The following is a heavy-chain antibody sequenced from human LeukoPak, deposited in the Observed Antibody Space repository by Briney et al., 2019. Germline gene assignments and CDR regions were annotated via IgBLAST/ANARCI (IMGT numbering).Heavy chain of an antibody. Sequence: PGGSLRLSCAASGFTFSDYYMSWVRQAPGKGLEGVSYIDATSGTIHYGDSVKGRFTISRDNAKNLLYLQMNSLRVEDTAVYYCARDATVGVPGTLYFDHWGQGTRVTVSS. CDR1: GFTFSDYY. D-gene: IGHD6-19*01. CDR3: ARDATVGVPGTLYFDH. V-gene: IGHV3-11*04. J-gene: IGHJ4*03. CDR2: IDATSGTI.